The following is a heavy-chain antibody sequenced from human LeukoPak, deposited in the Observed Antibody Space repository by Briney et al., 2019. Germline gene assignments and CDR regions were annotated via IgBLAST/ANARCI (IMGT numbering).Heavy chain of an antibody. CDR1: GITFSSYW. J-gene: IGHJ4*02. CDR3: ARDTRGGGSFD. CDR2: IKQDGSEK. D-gene: IGHD2-15*01. Sequence: PGGSLRLSCVASGITFSSYWMSWVRQGPGKGLEWVANIKQDGSEKYYVDSVKGRFTISRDNAKNSLYLQMYSLRAEDTAVYYCARDTRGGGSFDWGQGTLVTVSS. V-gene: IGHV3-7*01.